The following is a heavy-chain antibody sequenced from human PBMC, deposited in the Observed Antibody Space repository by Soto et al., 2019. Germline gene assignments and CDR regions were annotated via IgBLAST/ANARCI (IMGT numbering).Heavy chain of an antibody. CDR2: IYYSGST. Sequence: SETLSLTCTVSGGSVSSGSYYWSWIRQPPGKGLEWIGYIYYSGSTNYNPSPKSRVTISVDTSKNQFSLKLSSVTAADMAVYYCARENEGDFDYWGQGTLVTVYS. J-gene: IGHJ4*02. CDR1: GGSVSSGSYY. CDR3: ARENEGDFDY. D-gene: IGHD1-1*01. V-gene: IGHV4-61*01.